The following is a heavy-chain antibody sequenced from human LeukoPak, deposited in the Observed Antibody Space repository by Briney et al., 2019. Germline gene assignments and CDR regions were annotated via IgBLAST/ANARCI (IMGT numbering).Heavy chain of an antibody. J-gene: IGHJ4*02. Sequence: VGSLRLSCAASGFTFSSYAMSWVRQAPGKGLEWVSAISGRDGYTYYADSVKGRFTISRDNSKDTLFLHMSSLRAEDTAVYYCAKGTIAAAGTDCDYWGQGTQVTVSS. CDR3: AKGTIAAAGTDCDY. CDR1: GFTFSSYA. CDR2: ISGRDGYT. V-gene: IGHV3-23*01. D-gene: IGHD6-13*01.